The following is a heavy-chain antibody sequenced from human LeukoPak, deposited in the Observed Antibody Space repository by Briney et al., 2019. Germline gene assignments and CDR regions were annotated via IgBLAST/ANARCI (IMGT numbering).Heavy chain of an antibody. CDR1: GGSISTYY. CDR3: ARHHSNFDY. J-gene: IGHJ4*02. CDR2: IYDSGST. V-gene: IGHV4-59*08. Sequence: SETLSLTCSVSGGSISTYYWSWIRQPPGKGLEWIGYIYDSGSTNYNPSLKSRVTISVDTSKNQFSLKLSSVTAADTAVYYCARHHSNFDYWGQGTLVTVS. D-gene: IGHD5-18*01.